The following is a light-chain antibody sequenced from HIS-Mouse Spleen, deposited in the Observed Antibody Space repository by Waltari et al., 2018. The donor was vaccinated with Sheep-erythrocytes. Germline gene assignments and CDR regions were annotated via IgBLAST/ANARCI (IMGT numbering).Light chain of an antibody. CDR1: RRDVGGYNY. CDR2: EVS. J-gene: IGLJ2*01. Sequence: QSALTQPASVSGSPGQSITLSCTGTRRDVGGYNYFSWYQQHPGKAPKLMIYEVSNRPSGVSTRFSGSKSGNTASLTISGLQAEDEADYYCSSYTSSSTVVFGGGTKLTVL. V-gene: IGLV2-14*01. CDR3: SSYTSSSTVV.